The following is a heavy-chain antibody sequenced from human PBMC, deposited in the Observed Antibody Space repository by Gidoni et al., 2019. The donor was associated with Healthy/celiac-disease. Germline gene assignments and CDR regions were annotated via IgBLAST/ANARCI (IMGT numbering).Heavy chain of an antibody. D-gene: IGHD6-13*01. CDR3: ARTSVRLAAAGL. J-gene: IGHJ4*02. CDR2: INHSGST. CDR1: GGSFSGYY. Sequence: QVQLQQWGAGLLKPSETLSLTCAVYGGSFSGYYWSWIRQPPGKGLEWIGEINHSGSTNYNPSLKSRVTISVDTSKNQFSLKLSSVTAADTAVYYCARTSVRLAAAGLWGQGTLVTVSS. V-gene: IGHV4-34*01.